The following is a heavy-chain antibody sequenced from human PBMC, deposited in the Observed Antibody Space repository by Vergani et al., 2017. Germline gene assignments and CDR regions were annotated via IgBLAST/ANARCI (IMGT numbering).Heavy chain of an antibody. J-gene: IGHJ4*02. V-gene: IGHV4-34*01. CDR1: GGSFSGYY. CDR3: ARGGGVGATPRPRRAFDY. Sequence: QVQLQQWGAGLLKPSETLSLTCAVYGGSFSGYYWSWIRQHPGKGLEWMGEINPSGSTNYNPALKCRVTISVNTSKNQFSLKLSSVTAADTALYYCARGGGVGATPRPRRAFDYWGQGTLVTVSS. CDR2: INPSGST. D-gene: IGHD1-26*01.